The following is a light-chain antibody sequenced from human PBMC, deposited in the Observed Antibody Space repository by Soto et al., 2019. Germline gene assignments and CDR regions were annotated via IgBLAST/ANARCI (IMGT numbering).Light chain of an antibody. V-gene: IGKV1-5*01. CDR2: GAS. CDR3: QQYNRYDMWS. J-gene: IGKJ1*01. CDR1: QSISSW. Sequence: DIQMTQSPSTLSASVGDRVTITCRASQSISSWLAWYQQKPGKAPKLLIYGASSLESGVPSRFSGSGSGTEFTLTISSLQPDDFATYDCQQYNRYDMWSFGQGTKVELK.